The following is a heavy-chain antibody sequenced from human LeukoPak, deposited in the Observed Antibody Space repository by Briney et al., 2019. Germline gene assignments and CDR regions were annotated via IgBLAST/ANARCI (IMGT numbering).Heavy chain of an antibody. Sequence: GGSLRLSCAASGFTFNSYGMSWVRQAPGKGLEWVAFIRLDGSDEYYGDSVRGRFTISRDNSKNTLYLQMNSLRPEDTAVYYCARDHSQNFDYWGQGTLVTVSS. CDR2: IRLDGSDE. CDR3: ARDHSQNFDY. V-gene: IGHV3-30*02. J-gene: IGHJ4*02. D-gene: IGHD5-18*01. CDR1: GFTFNSYG.